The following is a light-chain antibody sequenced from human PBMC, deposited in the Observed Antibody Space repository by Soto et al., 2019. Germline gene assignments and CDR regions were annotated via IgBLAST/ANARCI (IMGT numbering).Light chain of an antibody. Sequence: EIVLTQSPGTLSLSPGERATLSCRASQSVSSSYLAWYQQKPGQAPRLLIYGASSRATGIPDRFSGSGSGTDFTLTISRLEPKDFAVYYCQQYVSSLTVGGRTKLELK. J-gene: IGKJ4*01. CDR3: QQYVSSLT. CDR1: QSVSSSY. CDR2: GAS. V-gene: IGKV3-20*01.